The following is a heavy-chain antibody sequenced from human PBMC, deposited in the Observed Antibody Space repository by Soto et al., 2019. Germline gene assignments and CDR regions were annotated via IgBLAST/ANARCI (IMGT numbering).Heavy chain of an antibody. CDR3: ARPITMVGVVIITAGALVD. CDR1: SGSISSSNW. J-gene: IGHJ4*02. V-gene: IGHV4-4*02. D-gene: IGHD3-10*01. CDR2: IYHSGST. Sequence: QVQLQESGPGLVKPSGTLSLTCAVSSGSISSSNWWRWVRQPPGKGLEWIGEIYHSGSTNYNPSLKSRVTISVDKSKNQFSLKLSSVTAADTAVDYCARPITMVGVVIITAGALVDWGLVTLVTVSS.